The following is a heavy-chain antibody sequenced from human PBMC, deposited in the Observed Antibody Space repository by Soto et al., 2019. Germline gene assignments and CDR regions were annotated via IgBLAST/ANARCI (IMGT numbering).Heavy chain of an antibody. CDR2: INAGNGDT. CDR3: AREGRYGDYGDY. J-gene: IGHJ4*02. CDR1: GYTFTSYT. Sequence: QVPLVQSGAEVKKPGASVKVSCKASGYTFTSYTIHWVRQAPGQRLEWMGWINAGNGDTKYSQKFQGSVAITRDTSASTAYMELSSLRSEDTAVYYCAREGRYGDYGDYWGQGTLVTVSS. V-gene: IGHV1-3*01. D-gene: IGHD4-17*01.